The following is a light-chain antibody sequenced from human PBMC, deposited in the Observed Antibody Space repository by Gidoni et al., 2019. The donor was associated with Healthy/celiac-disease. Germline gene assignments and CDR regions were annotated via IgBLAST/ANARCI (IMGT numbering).Light chain of an antibody. J-gene: IGKJ1*01. CDR3: QQYGSSPET. CDR2: GAS. CDR1: QSVSSSS. Sequence: EIVLTQSPGTLSLSPGERATLSCRASQSVSSSSLAWYQQKPGQAPRLLIYGASSRATDIPDRFSGSGSVTDFTLTISRLEPEDFAVYYCQQYGSSPETFGQGTKVEIK. V-gene: IGKV3-20*01.